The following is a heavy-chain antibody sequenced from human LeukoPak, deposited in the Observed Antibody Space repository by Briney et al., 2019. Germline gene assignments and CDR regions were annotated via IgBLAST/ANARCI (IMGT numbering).Heavy chain of an antibody. CDR2: IIPIFGTA. Sequence: ASVKVSCKASGGTFTSYAISWVRQSPGQGLEGMGGIIPIFGTANYAQKFQGRVTITADESTSTAYMELSSLRSEDTAVYYCAPLTLYDSSGYRPITWGQGTLVTVSS. J-gene: IGHJ5*02. V-gene: IGHV1-69*13. CDR1: GGTFTSYA. CDR3: APLTLYDSSGYRPIT. D-gene: IGHD3-22*01.